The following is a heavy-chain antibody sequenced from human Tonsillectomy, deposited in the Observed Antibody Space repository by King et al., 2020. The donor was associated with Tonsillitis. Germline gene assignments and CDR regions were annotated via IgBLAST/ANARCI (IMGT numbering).Heavy chain of an antibody. V-gene: IGHV3-30-3*01. CDR1: GFTFSSYA. CDR3: ARASSSWHPFDY. D-gene: IGHD6-13*01. J-gene: IGHJ4*02. CDR2: ISYDGSNK. Sequence: VQLVESGGGVVQPGRSLRLSCAASGFTFSSYAMHWVRQAPGNGLEWVAVISYDGSNKYYADSVKGRFTISRDNSKNTLYLQMNSLRAEDTAVYYCARASSSWHPFDYWGQGTLVTVSS.